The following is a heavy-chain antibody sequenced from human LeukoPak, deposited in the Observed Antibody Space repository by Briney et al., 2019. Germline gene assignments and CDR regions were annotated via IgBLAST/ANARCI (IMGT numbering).Heavy chain of an antibody. Sequence: GSLRLSCAGSGFTVSTNYMTWVRQAPGKGLEWIGEINHSGSTNYNPSLKSRVTISVDTSKNQFSLKLSSVTVADTAVYYCARDGAVAGTGGGLYWGQGTLVTVSS. CDR2: INHSGST. CDR3: ARDGAVAGTGGGLY. D-gene: IGHD6-19*01. J-gene: IGHJ4*02. CDR1: GFTVSTNY. V-gene: IGHV4-34*01.